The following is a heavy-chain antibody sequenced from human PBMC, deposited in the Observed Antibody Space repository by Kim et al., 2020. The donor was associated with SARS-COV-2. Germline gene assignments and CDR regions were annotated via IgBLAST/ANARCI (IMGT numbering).Heavy chain of an antibody. Sequence: GESLKISCKGSGYSFTSYWISWVRQMPGKGLEWMGRIDPSDSYTNYSPSFQGHVTISADKSISTAYLQWSSLKASDTAMYYCARRADKIAVAARGYFDNWGQGTLVTVSS. CDR3: ARRADKIAVAARGYFDN. J-gene: IGHJ4*02. V-gene: IGHV5-10-1*01. CDR2: IDPSDSYT. D-gene: IGHD6-19*01. CDR1: GYSFTSYW.